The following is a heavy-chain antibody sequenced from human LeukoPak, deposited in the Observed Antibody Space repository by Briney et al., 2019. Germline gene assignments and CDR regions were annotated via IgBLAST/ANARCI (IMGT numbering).Heavy chain of an antibody. D-gene: IGHD2/OR15-2a*01. V-gene: IGHV3-48*04. J-gene: IGHJ6*02. CDR1: GFTFSSYS. CDR3: TSLLTRYYYGMDV. CDR2: ISSSSSTI. Sequence: GGSLRLSCAASGFTFSSYSMNWVRQAPGKGLEWVSYISSSSSTIYYADSVKGRFTISRDNAKNSLYLQMNSLRAEDTAVYYCTSLLTRYYYGMDVWGQGTTVTVSS.